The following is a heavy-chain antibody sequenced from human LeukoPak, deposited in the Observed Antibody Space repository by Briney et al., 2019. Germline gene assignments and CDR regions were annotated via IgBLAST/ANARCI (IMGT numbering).Heavy chain of an antibody. CDR2: IYYSGST. CDR3: ARWIVVVPAAPSFDY. Sequence: PSETLSLTCTVSGGSVSSGGYYWSWIRQHPGKGLEWIGYIYYSGSTYYNPSLKSRVTISVDTSKNQFSLKLSSVTAADTAVYYCARWIVVVPAAPSFDYWGQGTQVTVSS. D-gene: IGHD2-2*01. V-gene: IGHV4-31*03. J-gene: IGHJ4*02. CDR1: GGSVSSGGYY.